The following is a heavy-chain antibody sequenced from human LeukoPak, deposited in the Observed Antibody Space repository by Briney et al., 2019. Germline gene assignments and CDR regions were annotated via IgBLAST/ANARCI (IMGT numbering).Heavy chain of an antibody. J-gene: IGHJ5*02. CDR3: ARDNNWFDP. Sequence: SETLSLTCTGSGGSISSYYWSWIGQPPGKGLEWIGYIYYNGNTNYNPSLKSRVSISVDTSKNHFSLNLSSVTAADTAVYYCARDNNWFDPWGQGTLVTVSS. CDR2: IYYNGNT. V-gene: IGHV4-59*01. CDR1: GGSISSYY.